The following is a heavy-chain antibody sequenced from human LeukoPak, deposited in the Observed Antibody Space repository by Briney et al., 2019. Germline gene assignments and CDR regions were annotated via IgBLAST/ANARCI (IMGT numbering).Heavy chain of an antibody. CDR2: ISSSGSTI. CDR3: ARELRFLEWPPTRFDP. D-gene: IGHD3-3*01. Sequence: GGSLRLSCAASGFTFSDYYMSWIRQAPGKGLEWVSYISSSGSTIYYADSVEGRFTISRDNAKNSLYLQMNSLRAEDTAVYYCARELRFLEWPPTRFDPWGQGTLVTVSS. J-gene: IGHJ5*02. V-gene: IGHV3-11*01. CDR1: GFTFSDYY.